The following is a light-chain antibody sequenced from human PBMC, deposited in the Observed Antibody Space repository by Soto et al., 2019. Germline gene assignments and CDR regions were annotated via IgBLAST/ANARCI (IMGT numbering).Light chain of an antibody. V-gene: IGLV2-8*01. Sequence: QSVLTQPPSASGSPGQSVTISCTGTSSDVGGYNYVSWYQQHPGKAPKLMIYEVSKRPSGVPDRFSGSKSGTSVSLAITGLRGEDEADYHCQSYDSSLTNAVFGGGTKLTVL. CDR3: QSYDSSLTNAV. J-gene: IGLJ2*01. CDR2: EVS. CDR1: SSDVGGYNY.